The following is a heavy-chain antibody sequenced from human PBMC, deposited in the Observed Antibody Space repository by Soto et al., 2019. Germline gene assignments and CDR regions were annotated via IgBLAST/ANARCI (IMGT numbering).Heavy chain of an antibody. D-gene: IGHD3-10*01. CDR3: ARGELMIRGADYYYYMDV. CDR1: GGSFNDYY. Sequence: QVQLQQWGAGLLRPSETLSLTCAVYGGSFNDYYWTWIRQPPGKGLEWKGEINHKKNTHHNPSLESRVNFSVDTSKNQFSLRLTSVTAADTALYYGARGELMIRGADYYYYMDVWGKGTTVTVSS. V-gene: IGHV4-34*02. J-gene: IGHJ6*03. CDR2: INHKKNT.